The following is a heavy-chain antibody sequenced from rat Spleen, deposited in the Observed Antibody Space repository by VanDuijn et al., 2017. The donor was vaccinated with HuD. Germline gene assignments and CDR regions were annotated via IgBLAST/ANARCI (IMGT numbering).Heavy chain of an antibody. D-gene: IGHD1-4*01. V-gene: IGHV2-41*01. Sequence: QVQLKESGPGLVQPSQTLSLTCTVSGFSLTSYNVHWVRQFPGKGLEWMGVIWNSGGTRYNSARKSRLSISKDTSKSQAFLKMNSLQTEDTATYYCARDRSYPGLTHYVMDAWGQGTSVTVSS. CDR2: IWNSGGT. CDR1: GFSLTSYN. CDR3: ARDRSYPGLTHYVMDA. J-gene: IGHJ4*01.